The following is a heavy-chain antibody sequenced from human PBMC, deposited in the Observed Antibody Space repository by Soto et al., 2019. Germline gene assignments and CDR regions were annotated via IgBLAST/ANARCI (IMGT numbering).Heavy chain of an antibody. V-gene: IGHV3-23*01. Sequence: EVQLLESGGGLVQPGGSRRPSCAASGSTFRSYPMSWVGRPQGKGREWVSAISGSGGSTYYADSVKGRFTISRDNSKNTLYLQMNSLRAEDTAVYYCAKVIAVTQTPDFDYWGQGTLVTVSS. D-gene: IGHD6-19*01. J-gene: IGHJ4*02. CDR3: AKVIAVTQTPDFDY. CDR1: GSTFRSYP. CDR2: ISGSGGST.